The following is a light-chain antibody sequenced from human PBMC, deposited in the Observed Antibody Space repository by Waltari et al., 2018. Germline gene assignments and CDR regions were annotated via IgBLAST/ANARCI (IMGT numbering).Light chain of an antibody. J-gene: IGLJ3*02. CDR1: NRDVGGYNY. CDR3: CSYAGSTSWL. CDR2: DVN. V-gene: IGLV2-11*01. Sequence: QSALTQPRSVSGSPGQSVAISCTGTNRDVGGYNYVLWYQLHPGKAPKLMIYDVNKRPSGVPDRFSGSKSGNTASLTISGLQAEDETEYYCCSYAGSTSWLFGGGTKLTVL.